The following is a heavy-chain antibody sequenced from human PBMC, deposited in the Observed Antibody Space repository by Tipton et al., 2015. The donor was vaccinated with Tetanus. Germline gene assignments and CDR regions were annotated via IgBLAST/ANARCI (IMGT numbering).Heavy chain of an antibody. Sequence: SLRLSCAASGFTFSSYAMSWVRQAPGKGLEWVSAISGSGGSTYYADSVKGRFTISRDNSKNTLYLQMNSLRAEDTAVYYCAKEPYYYDCSGYLWAFDIWGQGTMVTVSS. CDR1: GFTFSSYA. CDR3: AKEPYYYDCSGYLWAFDI. V-gene: IGHV3-23*01. D-gene: IGHD3-22*01. J-gene: IGHJ3*02. CDR2: ISGSGGST.